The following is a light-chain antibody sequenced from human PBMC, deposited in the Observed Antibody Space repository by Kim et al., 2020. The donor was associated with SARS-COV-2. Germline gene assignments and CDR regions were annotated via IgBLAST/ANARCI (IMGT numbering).Light chain of an antibody. Sequence: RQTATLTCTGNSNNVGYQGAAWLQQHQGHPPKLLSYRNNNRPSGISERLSASRSGNTASLTITGLQPEDEADYYCSAWDKSLNIWVFGGGTQLTVL. CDR3: SAWDKSLNIWV. V-gene: IGLV10-54*01. CDR1: SNNVGYQG. J-gene: IGLJ3*02. CDR2: RNN.